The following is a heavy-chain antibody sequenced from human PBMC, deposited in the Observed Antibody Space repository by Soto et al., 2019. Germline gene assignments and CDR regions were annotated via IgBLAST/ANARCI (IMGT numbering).Heavy chain of an antibody. CDR3: ARGTVPDYAFWSGYSPFDP. Sequence: EVQLVESGGGLVQPGGSLRLSCAASGFTFSSYWMSWVRQAPGKGLEWVANIKQDGSEKYYVDSLKGRFTISRDNQKNSLYLQMNSLRAEDTAMYYCARGTVPDYAFWSGYSPFDPWGQGTLVTVSS. CDR2: IKQDGSEK. CDR1: GFTFSSYW. V-gene: IGHV3-7*05. J-gene: IGHJ5*02. D-gene: IGHD3-3*01.